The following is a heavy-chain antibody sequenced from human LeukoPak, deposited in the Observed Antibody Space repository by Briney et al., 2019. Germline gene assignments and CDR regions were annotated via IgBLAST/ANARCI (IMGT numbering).Heavy chain of an antibody. Sequence: GGSLRLSCAASGFTFSSYGMHWVRQAPGKGLEWVAVIWYDGSNKYYADSVKGRFTISRDNSKNTLYLQMNSLRAEDTAVYYCAKGDLYYYSYMDVWGKGTTVTVSS. J-gene: IGHJ6*03. CDR2: IWYDGSNK. V-gene: IGHV3-33*06. CDR1: GFTFSSYG. D-gene: IGHD2-21*02. CDR3: AKGDLYYYSYMDV.